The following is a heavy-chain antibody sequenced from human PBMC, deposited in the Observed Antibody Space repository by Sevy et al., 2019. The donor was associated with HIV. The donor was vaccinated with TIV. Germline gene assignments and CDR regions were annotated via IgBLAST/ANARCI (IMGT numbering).Heavy chain of an antibody. J-gene: IGHJ4*02. V-gene: IGHV4-59*01. CDR3: ARDNWGSIDY. CDR1: GGSLDVFG. D-gene: IGHD7-27*01. Sequence: SETLSLTCTASGGSLDVFGWTWVRQPPGKGLEWIGYAYYNGGTNYNPSLKSRLTIPVGTSARQFSLHLNSVTAADTAIYYCARDNWGSIDYWGQGILVTVSS. CDR2: AYYNGGT.